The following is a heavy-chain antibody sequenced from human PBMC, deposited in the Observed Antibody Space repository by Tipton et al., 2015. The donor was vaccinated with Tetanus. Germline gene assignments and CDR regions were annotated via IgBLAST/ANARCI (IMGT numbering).Heavy chain of an antibody. CDR3: ARGGLTPYEKDY. Sequence: TLSLTCTVSGGSISSGGYYWSWIRQHPGKGLEWIGYIYYSGSTYYNPSLKSRVTISVDTSKNQFSLKLSSVTVADTAVYYCARGGLTPYEKDYWGQGTLVTVSS. CDR1: GGSISSGGYY. D-gene: IGHD3-3*01. J-gene: IGHJ4*02. V-gene: IGHV4-31*03. CDR2: IYYSGST.